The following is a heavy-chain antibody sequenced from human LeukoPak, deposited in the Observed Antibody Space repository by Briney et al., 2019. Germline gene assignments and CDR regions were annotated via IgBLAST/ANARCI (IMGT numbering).Heavy chain of an antibody. V-gene: IGHV3-21*01. D-gene: IGHD2-2*01. CDR3: AREGYCSSTSCYAGGGMDV. Sequence: GGSLRLSCAASGFTFSSYSMNWVRQAPGKGLEWVSSISSSSYIYYADSVKGRFTISRDNAKNSLYLQMNSLRAEDTAVYYCAREGYCSSTSCYAGGGMDVWGQGTTVTVSS. CDR2: ISSSSYI. J-gene: IGHJ6*02. CDR1: GFTFSSYS.